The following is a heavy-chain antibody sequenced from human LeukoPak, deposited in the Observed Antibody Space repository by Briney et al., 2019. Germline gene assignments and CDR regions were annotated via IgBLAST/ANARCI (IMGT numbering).Heavy chain of an antibody. CDR2: INPNSGGT. CDR1: GYTFTGYY. J-gene: IGHJ3*02. V-gene: IGHV1-2*04. CDR3: ARGLGYDFWSGYPSHAFDI. D-gene: IGHD3-3*01. Sequence: ASVKVSCKASGYTFTGYYMHWVRQAPGQGLEWMGWINPNSGGTNYAQKFQGWVTMTRDTSISTAYMELSRLRSDDTAVYYCARGLGYDFWSGYPSHAFDIWSQGTMVTVSS.